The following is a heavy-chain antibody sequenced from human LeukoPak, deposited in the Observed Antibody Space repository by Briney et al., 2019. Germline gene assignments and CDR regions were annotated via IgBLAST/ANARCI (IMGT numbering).Heavy chain of an antibody. Sequence: GGSLRLSCAASGFTFSSYNMNWVRQAPGKGLEWVSSISTGSSYIYYADSVKGRFTISRDNAKNSLYLQMNSLRAEDTAVYYCARELYCSGGSCPLDYWGQGTLVTVSS. CDR2: ISTGSSYI. CDR3: ARELYCSGGSCPLDY. J-gene: IGHJ4*02. D-gene: IGHD2-15*01. CDR1: GFTFSSYN. V-gene: IGHV3-21*01.